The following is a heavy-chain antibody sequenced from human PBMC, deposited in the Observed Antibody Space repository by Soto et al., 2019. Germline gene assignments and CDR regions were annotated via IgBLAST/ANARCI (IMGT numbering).Heavy chain of an antibody. CDR3: ARRGMSKIGFDT. CDR1: GYIFSNYY. CDR2: FNPSGDAT. V-gene: IGHV1-46*01. D-gene: IGHD3-10*01. Sequence: QVQLVQSGAEVKKPGTSVNVSCKASGYIFSNYYMHWVRQAPGQGLELMGVFNPSGDATHYAQSSQGRVSVTRDTSTSTVYMELSTLTSEDTAVYYCARRGMSKIGFDTWGQGTMVPGSS. J-gene: IGHJ3*02.